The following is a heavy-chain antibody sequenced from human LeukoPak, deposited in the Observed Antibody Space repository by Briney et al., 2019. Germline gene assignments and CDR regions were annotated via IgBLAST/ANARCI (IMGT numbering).Heavy chain of an antibody. CDR2: IYYSGST. D-gene: IGHD3-3*01. CDR3: ARDPEYYDPSPGYYYYMDV. CDR1: GGSISSYY. J-gene: IGHJ6*03. V-gene: IGHV4-59*12. Sequence: RASETLSLTCTVSGGSISSYYWSWIRQPPGKGLEWIGYIYYSGSTNYNPSLKSRVTISVDTSKNQFSLKLSSVTAADTAVYYCARDPEYYDPSPGYYYYMDVWGKGTTVTVSS.